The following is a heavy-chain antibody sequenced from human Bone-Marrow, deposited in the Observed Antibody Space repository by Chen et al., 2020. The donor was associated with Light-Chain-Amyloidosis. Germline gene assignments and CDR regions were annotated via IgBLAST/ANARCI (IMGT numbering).Heavy chain of an antibody. Sequence: QLQESGPGLVTPTETLSLTCDVSGSSIRGPYYWAWIRQPPGRGLEWIGRVFHRGNTEYNPSLKSRVTISVDTSRSQISLKLTSVTAADTAVYYCARYEPHFSDSIISGYTAWGQGTSVTVSS. CDR3: ARYEPHFSDSIISGYTA. CDR1: GSSIRGPYY. CDR2: VFHRGNT. J-gene: IGHJ5*02. D-gene: IGHD5-12*01. V-gene: IGHV4-38-2*01.